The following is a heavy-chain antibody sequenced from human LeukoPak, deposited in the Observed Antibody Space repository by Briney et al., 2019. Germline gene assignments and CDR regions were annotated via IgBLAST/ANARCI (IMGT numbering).Heavy chain of an antibody. J-gene: IGHJ4*02. CDR3: ARDKQHSYGRYFDH. D-gene: IGHD5-18*01. CDR2: IQSIGNS. Sequence: NPSETLSPTCTVSGGSIRTYHWNSIRKSPGKGLGWIVYIQSIGNSNYIRSLESRVTMSVDMSSNHIVLNLSSVTGADTAVYFCARDKQHSYGRYFDHWGQGTLVTVSS. CDR1: GGSIRTYH. V-gene: IGHV4-59*01.